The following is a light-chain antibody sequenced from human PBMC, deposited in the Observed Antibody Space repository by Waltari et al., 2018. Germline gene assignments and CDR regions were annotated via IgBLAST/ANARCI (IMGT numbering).Light chain of an antibody. V-gene: IGKV1-12*01. CDR1: QDISSR. CDR2: AAS. J-gene: IGKJ4*01. Sequence: DIQMTQSPSSVSASVVASVTITCRASQDISSRLGWYQQKPGTAPKLLIYAASSLQSGVPSRFSGSGSGTAFTLTISSLQPEDFATYYCQQSYNFPLTFGGGTKVEVK. CDR3: QQSYNFPLT.